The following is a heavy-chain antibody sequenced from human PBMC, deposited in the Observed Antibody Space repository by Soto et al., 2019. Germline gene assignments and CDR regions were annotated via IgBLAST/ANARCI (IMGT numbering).Heavy chain of an antibody. CDR3: ARHRGSDALDY. V-gene: IGHV1-18*01. J-gene: IGHJ4*02. D-gene: IGHD2-15*01. CDR2: ISTYNGNT. CDR1: GYTFTSYG. Sequence: QVQLVQSGAEVKKPGASVKVSCKASGYTFTSYGVTWVRQAPGQGLEWMGWISTYNGNTNYAQKLQGRVTMTTDTSTSTAYRELRSLSSAATAVYYCARHRGSDALDYWGQGTLVTVSS.